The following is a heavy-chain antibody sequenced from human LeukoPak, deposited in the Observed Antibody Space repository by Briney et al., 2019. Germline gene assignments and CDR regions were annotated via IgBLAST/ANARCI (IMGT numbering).Heavy chain of an antibody. CDR2: ISAYNGNT. J-gene: IGHJ4*02. V-gene: IGHV1-18*01. CDR1: GYTFTSYG. CDR3: ARGQPQWFGEDLFDY. D-gene: IGHD3-10*01. Sequence: ASVKVSCKASGYTFTSYGISWVRQAPGQGLEWMGWISAYNGNTNYAQKLQGRVTMTTDTSTSTAYMELRSLRSDDTAVYYCARGQPQWFGEDLFDYWGQGTLVTVSS.